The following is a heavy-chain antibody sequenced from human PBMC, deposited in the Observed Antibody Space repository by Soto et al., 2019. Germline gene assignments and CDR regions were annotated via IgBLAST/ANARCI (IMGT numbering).Heavy chain of an antibody. Sequence: EVQLVESGGGLVKPGGSLRLSCVGSGFTFSNAWMTWVRQAPGKGLEWAGRIKSRIDGGTREYAAPVKDRFTISRDDSNNTVYLQVTGLKTEDTAIYYCTADVPTQGVGEFDYWGQGTLIAVSS. CDR1: GFTFSNAW. D-gene: IGHD3-10*01. V-gene: IGHV3-15*01. J-gene: IGHJ4*02. CDR2: IKSRIDGGTR. CDR3: TADVPTQGVGEFDY.